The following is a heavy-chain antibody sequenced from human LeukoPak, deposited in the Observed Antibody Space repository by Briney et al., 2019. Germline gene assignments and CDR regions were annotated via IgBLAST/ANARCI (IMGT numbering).Heavy chain of an antibody. V-gene: IGHV4-4*07. CDR3: ARAPGFYYDSNGYRQYYYYYMDV. Sequence: PSETLSLTCTVSGGSISSYYWSRIRQPAGKGLEWIGRIYTSGSTNYNPSLKSRVTMSVDTSKNQFSLKLSSVTAADTAVYYCARAPGFYYDSNGYRQYYYYYMDVWGKGTTVTVSS. J-gene: IGHJ6*03. CDR1: GGSISSYY. CDR2: IYTSGST. D-gene: IGHD3-22*01.